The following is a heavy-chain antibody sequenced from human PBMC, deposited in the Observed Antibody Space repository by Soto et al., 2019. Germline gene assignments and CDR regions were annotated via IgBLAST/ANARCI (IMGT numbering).Heavy chain of an antibody. Sequence: GGSLRLSCAASGFTFSSYWMHWVRQAPGKGLVWVSRINSDGSSTSYADSVKGRFTISRDSAKNTLYLQMNSLRAEDTAVYYCARDEDCSGGSCYAEYFQHWGQGTLVTVSS. CDR1: GFTFSSYW. CDR3: ARDEDCSGGSCYAEYFQH. J-gene: IGHJ1*01. D-gene: IGHD2-15*01. CDR2: INSDGSST. V-gene: IGHV3-74*01.